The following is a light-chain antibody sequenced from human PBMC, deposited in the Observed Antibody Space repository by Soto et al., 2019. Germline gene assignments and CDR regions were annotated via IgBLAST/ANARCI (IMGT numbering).Light chain of an antibody. J-gene: IGKJ1*01. CDR2: AAS. Sequence: DIQMTQSPSSLSASVGARVTITCRASQVIVNYLAWYQQTPGKVPKLLIYAASTLQSGVPSRFSGSGSGTDFTLTISCLQSEDFATYYCQQYYSYPQTFGQGTKVDIK. V-gene: IGKV1-27*01. CDR3: QQYYSYPQT. CDR1: QVIVNY.